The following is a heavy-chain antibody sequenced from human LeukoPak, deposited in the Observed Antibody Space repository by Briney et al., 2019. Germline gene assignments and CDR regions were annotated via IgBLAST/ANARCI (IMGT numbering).Heavy chain of an antibody. J-gene: IGHJ4*02. CDR1: GGSINRFY. Sequence: PSETLSLTCTVSGGSINRFYWNWIRQSPGKGLEWIGYIHHSGSTKYNPSLQSRVTMSMDTSKNQVSLKLSSVSAADSAVYSCATNTGSYFAWFDYWGQGTLVTVSS. CDR2: IHHSGST. D-gene: IGHD1-26*01. CDR3: ATNTGSYFAWFDY. V-gene: IGHV4-59*03.